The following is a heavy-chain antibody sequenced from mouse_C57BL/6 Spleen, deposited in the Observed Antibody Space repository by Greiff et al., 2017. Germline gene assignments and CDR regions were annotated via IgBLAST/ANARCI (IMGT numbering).Heavy chain of an antibody. CDR3: TREEERRRLGY. D-gene: IGHD2-14*01. Sequence: QVHVKQSGAELVRPGASVTLSCKASGYTFTDYEMHWVKQTPVHGLEWIGAIDPETGGTAYNQKFKGKAILTADKSSSTAYMELRSLTSEDSAVYYCTREEERRRLGYWGQGTTLTVSS. CDR2: IDPETGGT. J-gene: IGHJ2*01. CDR1: GYTFTDYE. V-gene: IGHV1-15*01.